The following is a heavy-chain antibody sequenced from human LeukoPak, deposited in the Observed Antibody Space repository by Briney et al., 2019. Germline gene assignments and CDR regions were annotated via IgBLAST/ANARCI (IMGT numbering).Heavy chain of an antibody. J-gene: IGHJ4*02. Sequence: GASVKVSCKASGYTFTGYYMHWVRQAPGQGLEWMGWINPNSGGTNYAQKFQGRVTITADESTSTAYMELSSLRSEDTAVYYCAVGGVDYRYYFDYWGQGTLVTVSS. CDR2: INPNSGGT. D-gene: IGHD1-26*01. V-gene: IGHV1-2*02. CDR1: GYTFTGYY. CDR3: AVGGVDYRYYFDY.